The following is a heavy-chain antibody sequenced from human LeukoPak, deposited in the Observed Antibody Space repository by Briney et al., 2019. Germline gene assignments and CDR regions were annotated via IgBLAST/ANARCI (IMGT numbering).Heavy chain of an antibody. J-gene: IGHJ4*02. Sequence: GGSLRLSCAASGFTFSSYAMHWVRQAPGKGLEWVAVISYDGSNKYYADSVKGRFTISRDNSKNTLYLQMNSLRAEDTAVYYCAKVVAAAGGYYFDYWGQGTLVTVSS. V-gene: IGHV3-30-3*01. CDR1: GFTFSSYA. D-gene: IGHD6-13*01. CDR3: AKVVAAAGGYYFDY. CDR2: ISYDGSNK.